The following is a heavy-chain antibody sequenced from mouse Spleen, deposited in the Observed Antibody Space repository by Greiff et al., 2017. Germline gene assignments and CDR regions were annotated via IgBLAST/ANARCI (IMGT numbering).Heavy chain of an antibody. CDR1: GFTFSDYY. J-gene: IGHJ4*01. CDR3: ARDNVDYAMDY. V-gene: IGHV5-16*01. Sequence: EVKLVESEGGLVQPGSSMNLSCTASGFTFSDYYMAWVRQFPEKGLEWVANINYDGSSTYYLDSLKSRFIISRDNAKNILYLQMSSLKSEDTATYYCARDNVDYAMDYWGQGTSVTVSS. CDR2: INYDGSST.